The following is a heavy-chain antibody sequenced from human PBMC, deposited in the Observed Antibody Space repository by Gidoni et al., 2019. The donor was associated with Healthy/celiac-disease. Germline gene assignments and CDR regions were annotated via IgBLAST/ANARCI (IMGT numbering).Heavy chain of an antibody. Sequence: QVQLQESGSGLVKPSQTLSLTCTVSGGSISSGGYYWSWIRQHPGKGLEWIGYIYYSGSTYYNPSFKSRITISLDTSKNQFSLKLSSVTAADTAVYYCARDHRQWGRGWFDPWGQGTLVTISS. V-gene: IGHV4-31*03. J-gene: IGHJ5*02. CDR1: GGSISSGGYY. CDR2: IYYSGST. D-gene: IGHD3-16*01. CDR3: ARDHRQWGRGWFDP.